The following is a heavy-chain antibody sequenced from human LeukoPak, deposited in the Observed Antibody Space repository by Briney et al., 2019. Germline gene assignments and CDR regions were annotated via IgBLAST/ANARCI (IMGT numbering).Heavy chain of an antibody. D-gene: IGHD2-21*02. CDR3: LRSAETVPGWIDS. CDR2: NYSGGGT. CDR1: GFTVSGNY. V-gene: IGHV3-53*01. Sequence: PGGSLRLSCAASGFTVSGNYMSWVRQAPGRGLQWVSVNYSGGGTYYADSPKGRFTIYRDNSKNTLYPQMNGLRPEDTAEYYCLRSAETVPGWIDSLGQGTLVTVSS. J-gene: IGHJ5*01.